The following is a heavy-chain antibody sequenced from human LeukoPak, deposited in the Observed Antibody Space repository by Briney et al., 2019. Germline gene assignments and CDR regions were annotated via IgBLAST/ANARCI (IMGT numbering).Heavy chain of an antibody. V-gene: IGHV4-39*01. CDR2: IHYSGTT. CDR1: GGSISDNDYS. D-gene: IGHD3-10*01. CDR3: ARRYYFVSGSYYPFDF. Sequence: PSETLSLTCNVSGGSISDNDYSWDWIRQPQGKGLEWMGCIHYSGTTYSNPSLKSRISISVDTSKSQFSLKLRSVTAADTAVYYCARRYYFVSGSYYPFDFWGQGTLVTVSS. J-gene: IGHJ4*02.